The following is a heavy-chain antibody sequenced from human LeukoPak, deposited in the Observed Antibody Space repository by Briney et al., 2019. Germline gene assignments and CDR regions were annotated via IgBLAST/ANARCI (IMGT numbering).Heavy chain of an antibody. Sequence: GGSLRLSCAASGFTVSSNYMSWVRQAPGKGLEWVSVIYSGGSTYYADSVKGRFTISRDNSKNTLYLQMNSLRAEDTAVYYCARGPAPSPPDYWGQGTLVIVSS. D-gene: IGHD6-6*01. CDR2: IYSGGST. V-gene: IGHV3-53*01. CDR3: ARGPAPSPPDY. CDR1: GFTVSSNY. J-gene: IGHJ4*02.